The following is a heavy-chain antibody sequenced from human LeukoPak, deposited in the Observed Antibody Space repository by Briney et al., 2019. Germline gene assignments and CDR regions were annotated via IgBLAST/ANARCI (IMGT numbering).Heavy chain of an antibody. J-gene: IGHJ1*01. D-gene: IGHD3-16*01. Sequence: PSETLSLTCSVSGGSLRSYYWRWVRETPGKGLEWIGNSRVSGTANSNPSLKSRVTISVDTSKRQFSLKVISVTAADAAIYCCAGVRGDFETGWGEGTVVTVSS. CDR3: AGVRGDFETG. CDR2: SRVSGTA. CDR1: GGSLRSYY. V-gene: IGHV4-59*01.